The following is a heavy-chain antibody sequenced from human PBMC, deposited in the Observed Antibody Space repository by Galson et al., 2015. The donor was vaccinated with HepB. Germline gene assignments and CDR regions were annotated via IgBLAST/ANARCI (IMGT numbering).Heavy chain of an antibody. CDR3: ARGQLDITEIYDCVWVSYPLSSPWFDP. D-gene: IGHD3-16*02. V-gene: IGHV3-23*01. J-gene: IGHJ5*02. CDR2: IGGGGGRT. Sequence: SLRLSCAASGFTFSNYGMSWVRQAPGKGLEWVSPIGGGGGRTYYADSVKGRFTISRDNAKNTLYLQVNSLRAEDTAVYYCARGQLDITEIYDCVWVSYPLSSPWFDPWCQGTLFTVHS. CDR1: GFTFSNYG.